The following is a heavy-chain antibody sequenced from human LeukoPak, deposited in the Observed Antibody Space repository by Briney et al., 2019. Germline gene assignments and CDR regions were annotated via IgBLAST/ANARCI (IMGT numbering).Heavy chain of an antibody. J-gene: IGHJ4*02. D-gene: IGHD3-10*01. V-gene: IGHV3-33*01. Sequence: GGSLRLSCAASGFTFSNYGMHWVRQAPGKGLEWVALIWYDGSNKYYADSVKGRFTISRDNSKSALDLEMNSLRAEDTAVYYCARERLSFGVYDYWGQGILVTVSS. CDR2: IWYDGSNK. CDR3: ARERLSFGVYDY. CDR1: GFTFSNYG.